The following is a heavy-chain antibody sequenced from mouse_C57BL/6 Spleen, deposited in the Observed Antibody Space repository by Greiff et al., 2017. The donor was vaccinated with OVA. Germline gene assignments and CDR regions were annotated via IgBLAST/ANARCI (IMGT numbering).Heavy chain of an antibody. CDR2: ISGGGGNT. Sequence: EVHLVESGGGLVKPGGSLKLSCAASGFTFSSYTMSWVRQTPEKRLEWVATISGGGGNTYYPDSVKGRFTISRDNAKNTLYLQMSSLRSEDTALYYCARHGATVVETDWYFDVWGTGTTVTVSS. D-gene: IGHD1-1*01. CDR1: GFTFSSYT. V-gene: IGHV5-9*01. J-gene: IGHJ1*03. CDR3: ARHGATVVETDWYFDV.